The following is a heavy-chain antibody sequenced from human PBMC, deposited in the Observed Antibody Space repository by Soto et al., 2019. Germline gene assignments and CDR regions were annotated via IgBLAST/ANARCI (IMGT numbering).Heavy chain of an antibody. J-gene: IGHJ4*02. CDR3: VGETYYYDGNGYTFTN. V-gene: IGHV4-61*02. Sequence: TSETLSLTCTVPGASLGRYSSYWSWLRLPAGKGLEWIGRISIVGLVSAGDSTACNPSLKSRVTISVDKSMTRLSLILRSVTAADTAVYYCVGETYYYDGNGYTFTNWGQGAQVTVSS. CDR2: ISIVGLVSAGDST. CDR1: GASLGRYSSY. D-gene: IGHD3-22*01.